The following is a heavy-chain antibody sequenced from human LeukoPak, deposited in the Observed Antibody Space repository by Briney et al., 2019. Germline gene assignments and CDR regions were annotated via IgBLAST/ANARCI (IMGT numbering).Heavy chain of an antibody. D-gene: IGHD7-27*01. CDR3: ARELTENWFDP. Sequence: SETLSLTCPVSGGSIISSSYFWGWIRQPPGKGLEWIGNIYYSGTNPYTYYNPSLKSRVTISVDTSKNQFSLKLSSVTAADTAVYYCARELTENWFDPWGQGTLVTVSS. V-gene: IGHV4-39*07. CDR2: IYYSGTNPYT. J-gene: IGHJ5*02. CDR1: GGSIISSSYF.